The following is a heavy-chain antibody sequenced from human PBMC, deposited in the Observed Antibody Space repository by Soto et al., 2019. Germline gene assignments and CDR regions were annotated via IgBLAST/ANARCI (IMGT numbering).Heavy chain of an antibody. CDR3: ARVESRIASRSGF. V-gene: IGHV3-48*01. Sequence: GGSLRLSCAASGFTFSSYAMSWVRQAPGKGLEWVSYISGSSSAIYYADSVKGRFTISRDNAKKSLYLQMNSLRAEDTAVYYCARVESRIASRSGFWGQGTLVTVSS. CDR2: ISGSSSAI. CDR1: GFTFSSYA. D-gene: IGHD6-25*01. J-gene: IGHJ4*02.